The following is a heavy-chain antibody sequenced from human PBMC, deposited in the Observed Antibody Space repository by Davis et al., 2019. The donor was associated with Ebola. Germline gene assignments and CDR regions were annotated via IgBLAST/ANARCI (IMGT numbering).Heavy chain of an antibody. D-gene: IGHD4-17*01. J-gene: IGHJ5*02. V-gene: IGHV1-69*04. CDR3: ARVWLTTNAGNWFDP. CDR1: GYTFTGYY. CDR2: IIPILGIA. Sequence: SVKVSCKASGYTFTGYYMHWVRQAPGQGLEWMGRIIPILGIANYAQKFQGRVTITADKSTSTAYMELSSLRSEDTAVYYCARVWLTTNAGNWFDPWGQGTLVTVSS.